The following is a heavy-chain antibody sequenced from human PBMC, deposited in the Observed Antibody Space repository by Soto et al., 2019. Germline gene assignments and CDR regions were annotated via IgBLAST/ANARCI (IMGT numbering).Heavy chain of an antibody. Sequence: PSETLSLTCTVSGGSISSSSYYWGWIRQPPGKGLEWIGSIYYSGSTYYNPSLKSRVTISVDTSKNQFSLKLSSVTAADTAVYYCARHKTPTGGSGWYFIRYYFDYWGQGTLVTVS. D-gene: IGHD6-19*01. CDR1: GGSISSSSYY. V-gene: IGHV4-39*01. J-gene: IGHJ4*02. CDR3: ARHKTPTGGSGWYFIRYYFDY. CDR2: IYYSGST.